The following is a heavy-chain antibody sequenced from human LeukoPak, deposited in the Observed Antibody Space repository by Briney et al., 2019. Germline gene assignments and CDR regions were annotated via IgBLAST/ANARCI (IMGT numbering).Heavy chain of an antibody. Sequence: GGSLRLSCAASGFTFSSYSMNWVRQAPGKGLEWVSSISSSSSYIYYEDSVKGRFTISRDNAKNSLYLQMNSLRAEDTAVYYCATSIGGEGYYFDYWGQGTLVTVSS. D-gene: IGHD2-21*01. CDR2: ISSSSSYI. CDR3: ATSIGGEGYYFDY. CDR1: GFTFSSYS. J-gene: IGHJ4*02. V-gene: IGHV3-21*01.